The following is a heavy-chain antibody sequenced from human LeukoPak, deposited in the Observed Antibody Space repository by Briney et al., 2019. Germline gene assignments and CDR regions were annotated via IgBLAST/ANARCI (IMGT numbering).Heavy chain of an antibody. CDR3: AKAGYSGYTLTS. J-gene: IGHJ5*02. CDR2: ISSSSSYI. D-gene: IGHD5-12*01. V-gene: IGHV3-21*04. Sequence: GGSLRLSCAASGFTFSSYSMNWVRQAPGKGLEWVSSISSSSSYIYYADSVKGRFTISRDNSKNTLYLQMNSLRAEDTAVYYCAKAGYSGYTLTSWGQGTLVTVSS. CDR1: GFTFSSYS.